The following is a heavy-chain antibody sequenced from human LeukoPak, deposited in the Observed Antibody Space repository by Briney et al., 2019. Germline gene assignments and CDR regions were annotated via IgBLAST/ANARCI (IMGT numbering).Heavy chain of an antibody. CDR1: GFTFNTYG. V-gene: IGHV3-33*01. Sequence: PGGSLRLSCAASGFTFNTYGMHWVRQAPGKGLEWVAVIWDDGSNKDYADSVKGRSTISRDNSKNTLYLQMNSLRIEDTAVYRCARGGNTGIFDYWGQGTLVTVSS. D-gene: IGHD1-7*01. CDR3: ARGGNTGIFDY. J-gene: IGHJ4*02. CDR2: IWDDGSNK.